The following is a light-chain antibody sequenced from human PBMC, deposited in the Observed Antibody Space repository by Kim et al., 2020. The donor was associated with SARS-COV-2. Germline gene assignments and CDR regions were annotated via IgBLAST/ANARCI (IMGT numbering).Light chain of an antibody. CDR2: AAS. CDR3: QQSYTIIT. J-gene: IGKJ5*01. V-gene: IGKV1-39*01. Sequence: AASVGDRVTITCRASHNISYYLNWYQQKPGKAPNLLIYAASSLQSGVPSRFSGSGSGTDFPLTISSRQPEDFATYYCQQSYTIITFGQGTRLEIK. CDR1: HNISYY.